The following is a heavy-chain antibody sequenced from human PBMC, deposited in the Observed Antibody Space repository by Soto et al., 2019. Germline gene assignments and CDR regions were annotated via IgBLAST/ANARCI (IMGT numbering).Heavy chain of an antibody. CDR2: IWYDGSNK. D-gene: IGHD3-9*01. V-gene: IGHV3-33*01. J-gene: IGHJ4*02. CDR3: ARGGLYYDILTGYYKGGYFYLDS. CDR1: GFTFSSYG. Sequence: QVQLVESGGGVVQPGRSLRLSCAASGFTFSSYGMHWVRQAPGKGLEWVAVIWYDGSNKYYADAVKGRGTISRDNAKNTLYLQMNRLRAEDTAVYYCARGGLYYDILTGYYKGGYFYLDSGGQGTMVTVSS.